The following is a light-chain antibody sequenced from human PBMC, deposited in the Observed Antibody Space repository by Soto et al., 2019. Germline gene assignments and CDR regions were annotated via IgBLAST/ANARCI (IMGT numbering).Light chain of an antibody. CDR2: GVS. J-gene: IGKJ1*01. Sequence: EIVLTQSPATLSVSPGERATLSCRASQSVSSNLAWYQQKPGQAPRLLIYGVSTRATGIPARFSGSGSGTEFTLTISGLQTADFATYYCQQYDTYWTFGQGTKVDIK. V-gene: IGKV3-15*01. CDR1: QSVSSN. CDR3: QQYDTYWT.